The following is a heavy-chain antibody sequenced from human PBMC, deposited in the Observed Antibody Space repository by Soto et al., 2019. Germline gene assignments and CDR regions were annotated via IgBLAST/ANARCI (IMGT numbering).Heavy chain of an antibody. J-gene: IGHJ5*02. V-gene: IGHV4-59*01. CDR2: IYYSGST. CDR3: ASTVVDTAMGNWFDP. D-gene: IGHD5-18*01. CDR1: GVYIIGFS. Sequence: VPLSVPCTVSGVYIIGFSWSCIRKTPGKGLEWIGYIYYSGSTNYNPSLKSRVTISVDTSKNQFSLKLSSVTAADTAVYYCASTVVDTAMGNWFDPWGQGTLVTVSS.